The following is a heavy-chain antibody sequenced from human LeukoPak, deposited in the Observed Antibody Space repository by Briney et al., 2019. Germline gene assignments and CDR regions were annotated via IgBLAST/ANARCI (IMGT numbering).Heavy chain of an antibody. V-gene: IGHV3-48*01. J-gene: IGHJ3*02. CDR1: GFTFNNYN. D-gene: IGHD3-3*01. Sequence: PGGSLRLSCAASGFTFNNYNMNWVRQAPGKGLEWVSYISSSSNTIYYVDPVKGRFTISRDSAKNSLYLHMNSLRAEDTAVYYCVREGRVDAFDIWGQGTMVTVS. CDR3: VREGRVDAFDI. CDR2: ISSSSNTI.